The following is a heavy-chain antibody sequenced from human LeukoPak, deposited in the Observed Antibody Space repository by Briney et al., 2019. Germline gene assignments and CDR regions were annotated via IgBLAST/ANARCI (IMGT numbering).Heavy chain of an antibody. CDR3: ARGASSITIFGVIPDAFDI. J-gene: IGHJ3*02. Sequence: PSQTLTLTCTVSGGSISSGGYYWSWIRQPPGKGLEWTGYIFYSGSTYYNPSLKSRVTISVDTSKNQFSLKLSSVTAADTAVYYCARGASSITIFGVIPDAFDIWGQGTMVTVSS. D-gene: IGHD3-3*01. V-gene: IGHV4-30-4*01. CDR1: GGSISSGGYY. CDR2: IFYSGST.